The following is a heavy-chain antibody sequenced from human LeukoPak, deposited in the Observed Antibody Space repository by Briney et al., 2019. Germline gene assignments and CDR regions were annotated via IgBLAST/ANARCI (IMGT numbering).Heavy chain of an antibody. CDR1: GFTFTNYA. V-gene: IGHV3-23*01. Sequence: GGSLRLSCAASGFTFTNYAMSWVRQAPGKGLEWVASIGGSGGSTNYADSVKGRLTISRDNSKNTLYLQMNSLRAEDTAVYYCAKAGRNSDYWGQGTLVTVSS. J-gene: IGHJ4*02. D-gene: IGHD1-14*01. CDR2: IGGSGGST. CDR3: AKAGRNSDY.